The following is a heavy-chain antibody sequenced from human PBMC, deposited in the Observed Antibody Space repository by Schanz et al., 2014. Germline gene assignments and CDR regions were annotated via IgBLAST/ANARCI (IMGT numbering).Heavy chain of an antibody. J-gene: IGHJ4*03. D-gene: IGHD2-21*01. CDR1: GLTFSSAW. V-gene: IGHV3-15*01. Sequence: EVQLVASGGGLVKPGGSLRLSCAASGLTFSSAWMGWVRQAPGKGLEWVGRVKSKTDGGTTDYAGPVKGRFTISRDDSKNTLYLQMNCLRAEDTAVYFCARDGDIGGGLLFDFWGHGTLVTVAS. CDR2: VKSKTDGGTT. CDR3: ARDGDIGGGLLFDF.